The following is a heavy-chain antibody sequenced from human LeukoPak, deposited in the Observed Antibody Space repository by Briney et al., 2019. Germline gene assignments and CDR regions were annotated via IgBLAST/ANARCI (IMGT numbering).Heavy chain of an antibody. CDR3: GGTPGYNYGSIDY. J-gene: IGHJ4*02. Sequence: GGSLRLSCAASGFTFSSYGMHWVRQAPGKGLEWVAITSYDGSNKYYADSVKGRFTISRDNSKNTLYLLMNSLRAEDTAVYYCGGTPGYNYGSIDYWGQGTLVTVSS. CDR1: GFTFSSYG. D-gene: IGHD5-18*01. CDR2: TSYDGSNK. V-gene: IGHV3-30*19.